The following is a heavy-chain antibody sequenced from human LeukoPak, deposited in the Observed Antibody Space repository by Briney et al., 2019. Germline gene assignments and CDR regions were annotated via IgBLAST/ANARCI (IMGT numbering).Heavy chain of an antibody. J-gene: IGHJ6*03. CDR1: GGSISGYY. CDR2: IYYSGST. V-gene: IGHV4-59*08. CDR3: ARYPGDCYYYYMDV. Sequence: SETLSLTCTVSGGSISGYYWSWIRQPPGKGLEWIGYIYYSGSTNYNPSLKSRVTISVDTSKNQFSLKLSSVTAADTAVYYCARYPGDCYYYYMDVWGKGTTVTVSS. D-gene: IGHD2-2*01.